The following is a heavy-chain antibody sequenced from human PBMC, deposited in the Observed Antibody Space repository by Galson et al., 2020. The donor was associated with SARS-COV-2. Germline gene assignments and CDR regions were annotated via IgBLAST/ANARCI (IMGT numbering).Heavy chain of an antibody. V-gene: IGHV3-30-3*01. Sequence: GESLKISCVGSGFTFGSSAIHWVRQGPGKGLEWVTLISYHGTNTAYADSVKARFTISRDNSRNTVYLQMDSLGPEDTATYYCASTGSYLKNAFDIWGQGTVVTVSS. CDR3: ASTGSYLKNAFDI. J-gene: IGHJ3*02. D-gene: IGHD3-9*01. CDR2: ISYHGTNT. CDR1: GFTFGSSA.